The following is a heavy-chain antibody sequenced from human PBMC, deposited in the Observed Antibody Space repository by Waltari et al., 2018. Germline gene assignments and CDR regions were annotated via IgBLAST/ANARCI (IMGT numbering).Heavy chain of an antibody. CDR1: GYTFTSRG. CDR2: NNTQNGST. Sequence: QVQLVQSGGEMKEPGASVKVSCKASGYTFTSRGINWVRQAPGQGLEWMGWNNTQNGSTKYAQNLQGRGTMTADTSTTTAYMELRSLKSDDTAIYYCARTCISAACYMIYWGQGTLVTVSA. D-gene: IGHD2-2*02. V-gene: IGHV1-18*01. J-gene: IGHJ4*02. CDR3: ARTCISAACYMIY.